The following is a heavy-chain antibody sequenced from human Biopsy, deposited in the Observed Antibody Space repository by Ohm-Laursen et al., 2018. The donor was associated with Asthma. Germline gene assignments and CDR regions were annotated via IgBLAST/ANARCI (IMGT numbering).Heavy chain of an antibody. CDR2: ISKDASTQ. V-gene: IGHV3-30*01. J-gene: IGHJ3*02. CDR3: VRDGTDDAFDI. CDR1: GFSFSNFA. Sequence: SLRLSCTASGFSFSNFAIHWVRQAPGKGLEWVGVISKDASTQDYAGSVKGRFTMARDNSKNTLDLQMNSLREEDTAVYYCVRDGTDDAFDIWGQGTVVSVSS. D-gene: IGHD1-1*01.